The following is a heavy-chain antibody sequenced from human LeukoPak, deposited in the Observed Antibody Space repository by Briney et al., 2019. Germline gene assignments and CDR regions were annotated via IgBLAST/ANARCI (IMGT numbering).Heavy chain of an antibody. Sequence: GGSLTLSCAASGFTVSSNYMSWVRQAPGKGLEWVSVIYSGGRTYYADSVKGRFTISSHNSKNTLYLQMNSLRAEDTAVYYCARVNGGGFDHWGQGTLVTVSA. CDR3: ARVNGGGFDH. CDR1: GFTVSSNY. J-gene: IGHJ4*02. V-gene: IGHV3-53*04. D-gene: IGHD3-10*01. CDR2: IYSGGRT.